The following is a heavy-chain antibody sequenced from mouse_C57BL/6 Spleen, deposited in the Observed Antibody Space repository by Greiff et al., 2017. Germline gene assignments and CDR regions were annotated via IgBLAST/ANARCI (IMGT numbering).Heavy chain of an antibody. CDR3: ARQEYGSPWFAY. Sequence: QVQLQQSGAELVRPGASVKLSCKASGYTFTDYYINWVKQRPGQGLEWIARIYPGSGNTYYNEKFKGKATLTAEKSSSTAYMQLSSLTSEDSAVYFCARQEYGSPWFAYWGQGTLVTVSA. J-gene: IGHJ3*01. CDR2: IYPGSGNT. V-gene: IGHV1-76*01. CDR1: GYTFTDYY. D-gene: IGHD1-1*01.